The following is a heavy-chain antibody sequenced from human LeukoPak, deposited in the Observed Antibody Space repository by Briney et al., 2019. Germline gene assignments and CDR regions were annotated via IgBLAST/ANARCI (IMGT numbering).Heavy chain of an antibody. CDR3: ARVRYSSGYYYYMDV. Sequence: SETLSLTCTVSGGSISSGSYYWSWIRQPAGKGLEWIGRIYTSGSTNYNPSLESRVTISVDTSKNQFSLKLSSVTAADTAVYYCARVRYSSGYYYYMDVWGKGTTVTISS. V-gene: IGHV4-61*02. CDR2: IYTSGST. CDR1: GGSISSGSYY. D-gene: IGHD6-19*01. J-gene: IGHJ6*03.